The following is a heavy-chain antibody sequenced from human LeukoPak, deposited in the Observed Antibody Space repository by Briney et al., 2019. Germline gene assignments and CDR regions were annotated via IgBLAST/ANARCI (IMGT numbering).Heavy chain of an antibody. Sequence: ASVKVSCKASGYTFTNYYIHWVRQAPGQGLEWMGVINTSGGSTAFAQKFQGRVTMTRDTSTSTVYVDLSSLTSEDTAVYYCARGGSTAAGTGFDYWGQGTLVTVSS. J-gene: IGHJ4*02. V-gene: IGHV1-46*01. CDR1: GYTFTNYY. CDR3: ARGGSTAAGTGFDY. CDR2: INTSGGST. D-gene: IGHD6-13*01.